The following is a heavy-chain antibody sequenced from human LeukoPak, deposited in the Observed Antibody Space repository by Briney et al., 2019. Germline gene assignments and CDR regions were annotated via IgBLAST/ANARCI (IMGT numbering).Heavy chain of an antibody. V-gene: IGHV4-34*01. D-gene: IGHD6-13*01. Sequence: SETLSLTCAVYGGSFSGYYWSWIRQPPGKGLEWIGEINHSGSTNYNPSLKSRVTISVDTSKNQFSLKLSSVTAADTAVYYCATCIAAAGTQRGGTNWFDPWGQGTLVTVSS. CDR1: GGSFSGYY. J-gene: IGHJ5*02. CDR3: ATCIAAAGTQRGGTNWFDP. CDR2: INHSGST.